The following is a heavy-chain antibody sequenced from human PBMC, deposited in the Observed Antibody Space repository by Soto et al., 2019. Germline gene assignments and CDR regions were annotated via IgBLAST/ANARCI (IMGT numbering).Heavy chain of an antibody. V-gene: IGHV1-69*13. J-gene: IGHJ5*02. CDR2: IIPIFGTA. D-gene: IGHD3-16*01. CDR1: GGTFSSYA. Sequence: SVKVSCKASGGTFSSYAISWVRQAPGQGLEWMGGIIPIFGTANYVQKFQGRVTITADESTSTAYMELSSMRSEDTAVYYCARDGGSFGNWVDPWGQGTLVTVSS. CDR3: ARDGGSFGNWVDP.